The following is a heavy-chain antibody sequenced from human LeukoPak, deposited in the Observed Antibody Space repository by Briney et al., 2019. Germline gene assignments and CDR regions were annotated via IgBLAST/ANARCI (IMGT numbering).Heavy chain of an antibody. CDR1: GFTFSSYT. D-gene: IGHD4-11*01. CDR2: ISYDGSNK. CDR3: ARDDYSNYSFDY. Sequence: GGSLRLSCAASGFTFSSYTMHWVRQAPGKGLEWVAVISYDGSNKYYADSVKGRFTISRDNSKNTLYLQMNSLRAEDTAVYYCARDDYSNYSFDYWGQGTLVTVSS. V-gene: IGHV3-30*04. J-gene: IGHJ4*02.